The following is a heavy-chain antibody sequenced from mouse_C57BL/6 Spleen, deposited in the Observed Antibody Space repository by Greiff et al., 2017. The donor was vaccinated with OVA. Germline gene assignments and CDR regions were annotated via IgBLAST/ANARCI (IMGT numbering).Heavy chain of an antibody. V-gene: IGHV1-55*01. Sequence: QVQLQQPGAELVKPGASVKMSCKASGYTFTSYWITWVKQRPGQGLEWIGDFYPGSGSTNYNEKFKSKATLTVDKSSSTAYMQLSSLTSEDSAVYYCARRGLLRGLYAMDYWGQGTSVTVSS. CDR1: GYTFTSYW. CDR3: ARRGLLRGLYAMDY. J-gene: IGHJ4*01. CDR2: FYPGSGST. D-gene: IGHD1-1*01.